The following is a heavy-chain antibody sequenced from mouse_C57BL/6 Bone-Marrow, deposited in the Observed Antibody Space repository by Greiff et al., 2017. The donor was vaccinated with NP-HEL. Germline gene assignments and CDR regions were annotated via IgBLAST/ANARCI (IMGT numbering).Heavy chain of an antibody. CDR3: ALRGTLFDY. CDR1: GFNIKNTS. Sequence: VHVKKSVAELLGPGASVKLSCTASGFNIKNTSINWVKQRPEQGLEWIGSIDPANGNTKNAPKFQGKATITADTSSNTAYLQLSSLTSEDTAIYYCALRGTLFDYWGQGTTLTVSS. D-gene: IGHD3-3*01. J-gene: IGHJ2*01. V-gene: IGHV14-3*01. CDR2: IDPANGNT.